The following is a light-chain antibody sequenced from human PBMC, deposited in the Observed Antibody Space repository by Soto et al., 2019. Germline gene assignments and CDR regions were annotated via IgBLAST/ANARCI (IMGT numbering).Light chain of an antibody. CDR2: ASS. Sequence: DIQMTQSPSSLSASVGDRVTITCRASQGIRNYLAWYQQKAGKVPKLLIYASSTLESGVPSRFSGSGSGTDFTLTISSLQPEDVATYYCQSYNSASFTFGPGTKVDIK. V-gene: IGKV1-27*01. CDR3: QSYNSASFT. J-gene: IGKJ3*01. CDR1: QGIRNY.